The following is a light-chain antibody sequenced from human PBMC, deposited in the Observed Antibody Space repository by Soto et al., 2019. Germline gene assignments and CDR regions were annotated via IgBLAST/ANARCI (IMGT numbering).Light chain of an antibody. V-gene: IGKV1-39*01. CDR3: QQSYSTPWT. Sequence: TQITQSPTSLTASVGDRVTITCRASQGNTGYLNWYQQKPGKAPKLLTYAASSLQSGVPSRFSGSGSGTDFTLTISSLQPEDFATYYCQQSYSTPWTFGQGTKVDIK. J-gene: IGKJ1*01. CDR2: AAS. CDR1: QGNTGY.